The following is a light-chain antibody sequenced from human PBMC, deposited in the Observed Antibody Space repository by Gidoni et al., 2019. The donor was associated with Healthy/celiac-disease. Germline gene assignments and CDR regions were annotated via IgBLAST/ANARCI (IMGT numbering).Light chain of an antibody. J-gene: IGLJ2*01. CDR1: KLGDKY. V-gene: IGLV3-1*01. Sequence: SYALTQPPSVSVSPGQTASITCSGDKLGDKYACWYQQKPGQSPVLVIYQDSKRPSGIPERFSGSNSGNTATLTISGTQAMDEADYYCQAWESSTLVFGGGTKLTVL. CDR3: QAWESSTLV. CDR2: QDS.